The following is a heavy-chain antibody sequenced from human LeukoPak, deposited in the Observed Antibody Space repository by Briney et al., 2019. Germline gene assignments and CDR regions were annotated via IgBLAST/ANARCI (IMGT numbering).Heavy chain of an antibody. CDR3: ARGGSPVQYYYYYGMDV. CDR1: GFTFSSYS. V-gene: IGHV3-21*01. J-gene: IGHJ6*02. D-gene: IGHD1-26*01. Sequence: IPGGSLRLSCAASGFTFSSYSMNWVRQAPGKGLEWVSSISSSSSYIYYADSVKGRFTISRDNAKNSLYLQMNSLRAEDTAVYYCARGGSPVQYYYYYGMDVWGQGTTVTVSS. CDR2: ISSSSSYI.